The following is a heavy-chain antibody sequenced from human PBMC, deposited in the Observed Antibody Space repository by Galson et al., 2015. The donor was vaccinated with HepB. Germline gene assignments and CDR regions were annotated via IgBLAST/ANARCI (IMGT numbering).Heavy chain of an antibody. D-gene: IGHD5-18*01. CDR2: ISWNSGTK. V-gene: IGHV3-9*01. CDR3: AKGGSSRGYSYGPFDY. J-gene: IGHJ4*02. CDR1: GFTFNDYA. Sequence: SLRLSCAASGFTFNDYAMHWVRQVPGKGLEWVSGISWNSGTKGYADSVKGRFTISRDNAKNSLYLQMNSLRPEDTALYYCAKGGSSRGYSYGPFDYWGQGTLVTVSS.